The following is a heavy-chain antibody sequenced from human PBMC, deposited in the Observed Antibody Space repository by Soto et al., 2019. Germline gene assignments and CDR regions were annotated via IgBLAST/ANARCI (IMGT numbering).Heavy chain of an antibody. V-gene: IGHV3-33*01. Sequence: PGGSLRLSCAASGFTFSSYGRHWVRQAPGKGLEWVAVIWYDGRKKYYADSVKGRFTISRDNSKNTLYLQMNSLRAEDTAVYYCARVRYCSGGGCYDAFDIWGQGTMVTVSS. CDR2: IWYDGRKK. CDR3: ARVRYCSGGGCYDAFDI. CDR1: GFTFSSYG. D-gene: IGHD2-15*01. J-gene: IGHJ3*02.